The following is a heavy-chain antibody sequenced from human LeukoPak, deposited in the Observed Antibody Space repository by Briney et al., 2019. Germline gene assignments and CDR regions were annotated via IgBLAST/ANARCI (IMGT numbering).Heavy chain of an antibody. D-gene: IGHD6-13*01. CDR1: GDTFSGYN. CDR2: INPNSGGT. Sequence: ASVKVSCKASGDTFSGYNMHWVRQAPGQGLEWMGWINPNSGGTKYAQKFQGRVTVTRDTSISTAYMELSRLRSDDTAVYYCARAVYASSWYLDYWGLGTLVTVSS. J-gene: IGHJ4*02. CDR3: ARAVYASSWYLDY. V-gene: IGHV1-2*02.